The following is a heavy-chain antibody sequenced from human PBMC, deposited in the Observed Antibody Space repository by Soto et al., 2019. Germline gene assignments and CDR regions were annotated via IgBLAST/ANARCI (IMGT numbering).Heavy chain of an antibody. V-gene: IGHV3-30*03. CDR2: ISYDGSST. CDR1: GFTFSSYG. D-gene: IGHD3-9*01. CDR3: TRDKGWLGASDI. J-gene: IGHJ3*02. Sequence: QVQLVESGGGVVQPGRSLRLSCAASGFTFSSYGMHWVRQAPGKGLEWLAVISYDGSSTYYVDSVKGRFTVSRDNSKDTPYLQINGLRAEDTAVYYCTRDKGWLGASDIWGQGTMVTVSS.